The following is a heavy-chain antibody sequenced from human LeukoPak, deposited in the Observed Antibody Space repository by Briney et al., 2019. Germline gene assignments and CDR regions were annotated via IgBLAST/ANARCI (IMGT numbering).Heavy chain of an antibody. CDR1: GFTFSSYA. V-gene: IGHV3-23*01. CDR2: ISGSGGST. Sequence: GGSLRLSCAASGFTFSSYAMSWVRQAPGKGLEWVSAISGSGGSTYYADSVKGRFTISRDNSKNTLYLQMNSLRAEDTAVYYCAKDVRSSGSYYTDYWGQGTLVTVSS. CDR3: AKDVRSSGSYYTDY. D-gene: IGHD3-10*01. J-gene: IGHJ4*02.